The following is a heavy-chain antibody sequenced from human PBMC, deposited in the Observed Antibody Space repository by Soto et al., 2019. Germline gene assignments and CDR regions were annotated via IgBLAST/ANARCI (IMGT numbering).Heavy chain of an antibody. CDR2: IIPVFGTA. V-gene: IGHV1-69*01. CDR1: GGTFSSYA. CDR3: ARVFAGVEMARGEFDY. D-gene: IGHD3-10*01. Sequence: QVQLVQSGAEVKKPGSSVNVSCKASGGTFSSYAISWVRQAPGQGLEWMGGIIPVFGTANYAQKFQGRVTITADESTSTAYMELSSLRSEDTAVYYCARVFAGVEMARGEFDYWGQGTLVTVA. J-gene: IGHJ4*02.